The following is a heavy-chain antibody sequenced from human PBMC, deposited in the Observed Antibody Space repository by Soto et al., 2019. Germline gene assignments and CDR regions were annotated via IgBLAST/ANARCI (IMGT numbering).Heavy chain of an antibody. Sequence: QVQLVQSGAEVQKPGSSVNVSCKASGDTPSTYAISWVRQAPGQGLEWMGGIIPILGTPNYAQRFQGRITISADTSTRTTYMELNSVTSDDTAVFYGAILGLDVDTCGQGTRGIVSS. CDR2: IIPILGTP. CDR1: GDTPSTYA. CDR3: AILGLDVDT. V-gene: IGHV1-69*14. D-gene: IGHD3-16*01. J-gene: IGHJ5*02.